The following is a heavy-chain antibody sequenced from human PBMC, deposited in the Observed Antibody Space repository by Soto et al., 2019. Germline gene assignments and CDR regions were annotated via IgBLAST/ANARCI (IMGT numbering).Heavy chain of an antibody. CDR3: ARDPLPNAYCLSTFCYRLPWFDP. J-gene: IGHJ5*02. V-gene: IGHV3-30-3*01. CDR1: GFTYSSYA. D-gene: IGHD2-2*01. CDR2: ISYDGSNK. Sequence: GGSLRLSCAASGFTYSSYAMHWVRQAPGKGLEWVAVISYDGSNKYYADSVKGRFTISRDNSKNTLYLQMHSLRPEDTAAYYCARDPLPNAYCLSTFCYRLPWFDPWGQGTLVTVSS.